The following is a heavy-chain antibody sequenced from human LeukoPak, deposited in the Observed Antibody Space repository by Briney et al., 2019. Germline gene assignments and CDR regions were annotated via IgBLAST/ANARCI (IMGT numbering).Heavy chain of an antibody. CDR3: ARDFGRFRADYYYMDV. J-gene: IGHJ6*03. D-gene: IGHD3-3*01. CDR1: GGTFSSYA. CDR2: IIPIFGTA. Sequence: GASVKVSCKASGGTFSSYAISWVRQAPGQGLEWMGRIIPIFGTANYAQKFQGRVTITTDESPSTAYMELSSLRSEDTAVYYCARDFGRFRADYYYMDVWGKGTTVTVSS. V-gene: IGHV1-69*05.